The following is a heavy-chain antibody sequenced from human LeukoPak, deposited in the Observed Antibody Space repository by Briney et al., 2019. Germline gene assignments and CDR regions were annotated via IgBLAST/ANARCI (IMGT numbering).Heavy chain of an antibody. Sequence: GGSLRLSCAASGFTFSNYNFYWVRQAPGKGLEWVSSISSTSSYIYYADSMKGRFTISRDNAKNSLYLQMNSLRAEDTAVYYCANEIRPNDYWGQGTQVTVSS. CDR3: ANEIRPNDY. D-gene: IGHD4-17*01. J-gene: IGHJ4*02. CDR1: GFTFSNYN. CDR2: ISSTSSYI. V-gene: IGHV3-21*04.